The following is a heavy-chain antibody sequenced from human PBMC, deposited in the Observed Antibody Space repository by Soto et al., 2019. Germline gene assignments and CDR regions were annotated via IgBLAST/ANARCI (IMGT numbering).Heavy chain of an antibody. CDR2: ISSSSSTI. CDR3: ARESSSSAYNWFDP. Sequence: EVQLVESGGGLVQPGGSLRLSCAASGFTFSSYSMNWVRQAPGKGLEWVSYISSSSSTIYYADSVKGRFTISRDNAKNSLYLQMNSLRDEDTAVYYRARESSSSAYNWFDPWGQGTLVTVSS. CDR1: GFTFSSYS. D-gene: IGHD6-6*01. J-gene: IGHJ5*02. V-gene: IGHV3-48*02.